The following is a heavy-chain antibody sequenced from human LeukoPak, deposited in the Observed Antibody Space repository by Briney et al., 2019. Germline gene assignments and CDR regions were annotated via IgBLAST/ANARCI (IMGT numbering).Heavy chain of an antibody. CDR2: IRYDGSNK. J-gene: IGHJ6*03. CDR1: GFSFSSYG. CDR3: AKDQSSEFYHRYCMDV. D-gene: IGHD6-6*01. V-gene: IGHV3-30*02. Sequence: GGSLRLSCAASGFSFSSYGMHWVRQAPGKGLEWAAFIRYDGSNKYYVDSVKGRFTISRDNSKKTLYLQMNSLRAEDTAVYYCAKDQSSEFYHRYCMDVWGKGTPVTVSS.